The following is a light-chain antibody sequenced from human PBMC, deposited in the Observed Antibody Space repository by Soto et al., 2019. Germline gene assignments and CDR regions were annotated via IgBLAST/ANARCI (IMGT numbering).Light chain of an antibody. Sequence: QSVLTQPPSVSGAPGQRVTISCTGSSSNIGAGYDVHWYQQLPGTAPKLLIYDNSNRPSGVPDRFSGSKSGTSASLAITGLQAEDEADYYCQSYDTSLGAWVFGGGTKLTVL. CDR2: DNS. CDR3: QSYDTSLGAWV. V-gene: IGLV1-40*01. CDR1: SSNIGAGYD. J-gene: IGLJ3*02.